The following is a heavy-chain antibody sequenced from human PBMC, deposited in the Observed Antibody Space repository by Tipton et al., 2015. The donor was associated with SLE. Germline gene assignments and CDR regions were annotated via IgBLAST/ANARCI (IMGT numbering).Heavy chain of an antibody. CDR1: GFTFSSYA. CDR2: IYSGGSST. D-gene: IGHD7-27*01. J-gene: IGHJ4*02. V-gene: IGHV3-23*03. Sequence: SLRLSCAASGFTFSSYAMSWVRQAPGKGLEWVSVIYSGGSSTYYADSVKGRFTISRDNSKNTLYLQMNSLRAEDTAVYYCAKARDWGFDYRGQGTLVTVSS. CDR3: AKARDWGFDY.